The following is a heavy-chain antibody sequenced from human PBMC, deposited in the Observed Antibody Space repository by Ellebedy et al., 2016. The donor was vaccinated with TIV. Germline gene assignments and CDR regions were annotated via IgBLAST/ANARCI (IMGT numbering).Heavy chain of an antibody. Sequence: SETLSLXXTVSGGSISSYYWSWIRQPPGKGLEWIGYIYYSGSTNYNPSLKSRVTISVDTSKNQFSLKLSSVTAADTAVYYCARDRSRKQLVYFDYWGQGTLVTVSS. J-gene: IGHJ4*02. D-gene: IGHD6-13*01. CDR1: GGSISSYY. CDR3: ARDRSRKQLVYFDY. V-gene: IGHV4-59*13. CDR2: IYYSGST.